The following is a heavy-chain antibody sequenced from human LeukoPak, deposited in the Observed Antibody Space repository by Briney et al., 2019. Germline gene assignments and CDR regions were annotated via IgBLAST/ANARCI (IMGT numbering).Heavy chain of an antibody. Sequence: PGGSLRLSCAASGFTFSDYYMSWIRQAPGKGLEWVSYISSSSSYTNYADSVKGRFTISRDNAKNSLYLQMNSLRAEDTAVYYCARAGGYCSSTSCYGGAFDIWGQGTMVTVSS. J-gene: IGHJ3*02. V-gene: IGHV3-11*05. CDR3: ARAGGYCSSTSCYGGAFDI. D-gene: IGHD2-2*01. CDR1: GFTFSDYY. CDR2: ISSSSSYT.